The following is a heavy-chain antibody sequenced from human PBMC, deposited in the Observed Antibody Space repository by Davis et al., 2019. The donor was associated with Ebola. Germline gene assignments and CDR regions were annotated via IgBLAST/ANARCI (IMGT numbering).Heavy chain of an antibody. CDR3: ARVVYYLYDFWSGYPLRGLMDV. D-gene: IGHD3-3*01. V-gene: IGHV1-18*04. J-gene: IGHJ6*04. CDR1: GYTFTSYG. CDR2: ISAYNGNT. Sequence: ASVKVSCKASGYTFTSYGISWVRQAPGQGLEWMGWISAYNGNTNYAQKLQGRVTMTTDTSTSTAYMELRSLRSDDTAVYYCARVVYYLYDFWSGYPLRGLMDVWGKGTTVTVSS.